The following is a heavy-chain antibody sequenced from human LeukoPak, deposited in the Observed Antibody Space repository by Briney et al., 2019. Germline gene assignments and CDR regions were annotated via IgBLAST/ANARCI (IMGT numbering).Heavy chain of an antibody. V-gene: IGHV3-7*01. Sequence: GGSLRLSCAASGFTFSSYWVSWVRQAPGKGLEWVANIKQDGSEKYYVDSVKGRFTISRDNAKNSLYLQMNSLRAEDTAIYYCVRAGRVATEDWGQGTLVTVSS. CDR2: IKQDGSEK. D-gene: IGHD6-13*01. CDR1: GFTFSSYW. J-gene: IGHJ4*02. CDR3: VRAGRVATED.